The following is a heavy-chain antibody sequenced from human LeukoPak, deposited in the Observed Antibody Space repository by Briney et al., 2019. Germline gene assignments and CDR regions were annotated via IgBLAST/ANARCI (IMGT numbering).Heavy chain of an antibody. Sequence: SETLSLTCTVPGGSTSSSYSYWGWIRQPPGKGLEWIGNIYYSGSTYYSPSLTSRVTVSVDTSENQFSLKLSSVTAADTAVYYCARAHSIASYYYGVDVWGQGTTVTVSS. CDR3: ARAHSIASYYYGVDV. V-gene: IGHV4-39*07. CDR2: IYYSGST. D-gene: IGHD2/OR15-2a*01. CDR1: GGSTSSSYSY. J-gene: IGHJ6*02.